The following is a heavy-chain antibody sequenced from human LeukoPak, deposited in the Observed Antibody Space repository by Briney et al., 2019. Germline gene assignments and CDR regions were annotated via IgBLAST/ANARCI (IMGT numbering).Heavy chain of an antibody. Sequence: GGSLRLSSAASGFTFSSYGMSWVRQAPGKGLEWVSALSGSGGSTNYADSVKGRFTISRDNSKNTLYLQMNSLRAEDTAVYYCAKAGRYCSGGNCYLFDYWGQGTLVTVSS. V-gene: IGHV3-23*01. D-gene: IGHD2-15*01. J-gene: IGHJ4*02. CDR1: GFTFSSYG. CDR3: AKAGRYCSGGNCYLFDY. CDR2: LSGSGGST.